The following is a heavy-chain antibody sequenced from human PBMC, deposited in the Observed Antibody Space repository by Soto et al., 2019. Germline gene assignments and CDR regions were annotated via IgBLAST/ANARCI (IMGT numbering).Heavy chain of an antibody. J-gene: IGHJ6*03. Sequence: SETLSLTCTVSGGSISSGGYYWSWIRQHPGKGLEWIGYIYYSGSTYYNPSLKSRVTISVDTSKNQFSLKLSSVTAADTAVYYCARVARELYYYYMDVWGKGTKVTVSS. V-gene: IGHV4-31*03. CDR2: IYYSGST. CDR3: ARVARELYYYYMDV. CDR1: GGSISSGGYY. D-gene: IGHD3-10*01.